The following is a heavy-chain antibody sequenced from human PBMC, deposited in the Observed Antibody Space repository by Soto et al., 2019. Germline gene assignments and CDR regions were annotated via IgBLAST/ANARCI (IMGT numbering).Heavy chain of an antibody. D-gene: IGHD6-19*01. J-gene: IGHJ4*02. V-gene: IGHV1-2*02. CDR2: INPNSGGT. CDR1: GYTFGGFY. CDR3: ASAAVTGTAGLDF. Sequence: ASVKVSCKASGYTFGGFYMHWVRQAPGQGLEWMGWINPNSGGTKSAEKFQGRVTMTRDTSISTAYMELSRLTSDDTAVYYCASAAVTGTAGLDFWGQGTQVTVSS.